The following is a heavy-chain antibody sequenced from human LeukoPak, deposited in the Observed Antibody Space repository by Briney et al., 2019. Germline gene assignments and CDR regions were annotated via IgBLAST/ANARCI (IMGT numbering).Heavy chain of an antibody. CDR3: ARHLALTGFDY. V-gene: IGHV4-4*09. CDR1: GGSISSYY. D-gene: IGHD3-9*01. J-gene: IGHJ4*02. Sequence: SETLSLTCTVSGGSISSYYWSWIRQPPGKGLEWIGYIYTSGSTNYNPSLKSRVTISVDTSKNQFSLKLSSVTAADTAAYYCARHLALTGFDYWGQGTLVTVSS. CDR2: IYTSGST.